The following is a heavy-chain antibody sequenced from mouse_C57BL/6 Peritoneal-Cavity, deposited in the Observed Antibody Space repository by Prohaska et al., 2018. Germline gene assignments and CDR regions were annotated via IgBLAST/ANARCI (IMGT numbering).Heavy chain of an antibody. CDR3: ARVVTAEAMDY. V-gene: IGHV4-1*01. J-gene: IGHJ4*01. CDR2: INPDSSTI. D-gene: IGHD2-2*01. CDR1: GIDFSRYW. Sequence: EVKLLQSGGGLVQPGGSLKLSCAASGIDFSRYWMSWVRRAPGKGLEWIGEINPDSSTINYAPSLKDKVIISRDNAKNTLYLQMSKVRSEDTALYYCARVVTAEAMDYWGQGTSDTVSS.